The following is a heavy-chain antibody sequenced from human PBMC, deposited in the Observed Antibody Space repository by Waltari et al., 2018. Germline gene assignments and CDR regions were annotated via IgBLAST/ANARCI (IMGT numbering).Heavy chain of an antibody. CDR1: GGTFGRFA. CDR2: IIPKIGAS. V-gene: IGHV1-69*01. CDR3: ATDTSPPY. J-gene: IGHJ4*02. D-gene: IGHD2-2*01. Sequence: QVQLVQSGAEVKNPGSSVKVSGKASGGTFGRFAISWVRQAAGEGLEWMGGIIPKIGASNYAQTCQGRVTITADDSTRIAYMEVSSLRFEDTAVYFCATDTSPPYWGQGTLVIVSS.